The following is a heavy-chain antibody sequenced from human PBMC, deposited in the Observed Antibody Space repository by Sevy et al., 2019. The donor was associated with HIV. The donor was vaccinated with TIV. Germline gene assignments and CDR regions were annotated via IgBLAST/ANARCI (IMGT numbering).Heavy chain of an antibody. Sequence: SETLSLTCTVSGDSISSGSHYWSWIRPPAGKGLEWLGHIYTSGSTSYNPFLRSRVSMSVERSKTQFSLRLSSVTAADTAVSFCARESGTIVDSWGQGALVTVSS. D-gene: IGHD2-2*01. V-gene: IGHV4-61*09. CDR1: GDSISSGSHY. J-gene: IGHJ4*02. CDR3: ARESGTIVDS. CDR2: IYTSGST.